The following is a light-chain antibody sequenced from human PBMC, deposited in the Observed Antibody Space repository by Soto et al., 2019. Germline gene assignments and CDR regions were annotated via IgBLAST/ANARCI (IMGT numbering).Light chain of an antibody. J-gene: IGKJ5*01. Sequence: EIVLTQSPASLSLSPGERAPLSCRASQSVRSSLAWYQQKPGQAPRLLISDASNRATGIPARFSGSGSGTDFTLTISSLEPADYAVYYCQQCSNWPLITFGQGTRLEIK. CDR2: DAS. CDR1: QSVRSS. V-gene: IGKV3-11*01. CDR3: QQCSNWPLIT.